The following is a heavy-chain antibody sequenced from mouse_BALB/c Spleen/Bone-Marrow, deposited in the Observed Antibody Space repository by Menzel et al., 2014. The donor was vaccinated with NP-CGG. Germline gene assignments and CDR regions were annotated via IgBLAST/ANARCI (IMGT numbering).Heavy chain of an antibody. V-gene: IGHV1S22*01. D-gene: IGHD1-2*01. CDR1: GYTFTSYW. CDR3: TRWDYGYMDH. J-gene: IGHJ4*01. CDR2: IYPGSGST. Sequence: LQQSGSELVRPGASVKLSCKASGYTFTSYWMHWVKQRHGQGLEWIGNIYPGSGSTNYDEKFKSKGTLTVDTPSSTAYMHLSSLTSEDSAVYYCTRWDYGYMDHWGQGTSVTVSS.